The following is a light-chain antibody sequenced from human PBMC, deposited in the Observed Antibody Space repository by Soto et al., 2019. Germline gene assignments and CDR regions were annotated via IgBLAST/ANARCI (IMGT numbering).Light chain of an antibody. CDR1: SSDVGSYTL. CDR2: EDN. Sequence: QSALTQPASVSWSPGQSITISCTGTSSDVGSYTLVSWYQQHPGRAPKLLIYEDNKRPSGVSNRFSGSKSGNTASLTISGLQADDEADYYCCSYAGSSTSWVFGGGTKVTVL. V-gene: IGLV2-23*01. CDR3: CSYAGSSTSWV. J-gene: IGLJ3*02.